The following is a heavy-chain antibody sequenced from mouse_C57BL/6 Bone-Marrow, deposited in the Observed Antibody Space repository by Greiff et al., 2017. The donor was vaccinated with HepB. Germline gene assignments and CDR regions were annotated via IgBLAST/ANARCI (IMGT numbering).Heavy chain of an antibody. V-gene: IGHV1-19*01. J-gene: IGHJ2*01. CDR1: GYTFTDYY. Sequence: EVQLQQSGPVLVKPGASVKMSCKASGYTFTDYYMNWVKQSHGKSLEWIGVINPYNGGTSYNQKFKGKATLTVDKSSSTAYMELNSLTSEDSAVYYCARERDSSFDYWGQGTTLTVSS. CDR2: INPYNGGT. D-gene: IGHD6-1*01. CDR3: ARERDSSFDY.